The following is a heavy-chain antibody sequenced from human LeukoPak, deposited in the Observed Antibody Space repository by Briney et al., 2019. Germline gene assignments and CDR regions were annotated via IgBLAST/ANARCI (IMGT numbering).Heavy chain of an antibody. D-gene: IGHD3-16*01. Sequence: PGGSLRLSCAASGFTFSTYGMHWVRQAPGKGLEWMSVIWNDGSKKDYAESVKGRFTISRDKSKNTPYLQMNSLRAEDTAVYYCAKDGGQEVDYWGQGTLVTVSS. CDR1: GFTFSTYG. CDR2: IWNDGSKK. V-gene: IGHV3-33*03. J-gene: IGHJ4*02. CDR3: AKDGGQEVDY.